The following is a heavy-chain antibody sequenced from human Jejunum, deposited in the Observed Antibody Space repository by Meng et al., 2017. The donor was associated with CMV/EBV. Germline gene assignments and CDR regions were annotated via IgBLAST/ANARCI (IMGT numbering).Heavy chain of an antibody. V-gene: IGHV1-46*02. CDR1: GYPFNSYK. J-gene: IGHJ5*02. Sequence: SGYPFNSYKMHGGRQAPGQGPGWKGIINPSGGTTSYAQEFQGRVTMTRDTSTSTVYMELSSLRSEDTAVYYCARDSGGGVNWFDPWGQGTLVTVSS. D-gene: IGHD3-16*01. CDR2: INPSGGTT. CDR3: ARDSGGGVNWFDP.